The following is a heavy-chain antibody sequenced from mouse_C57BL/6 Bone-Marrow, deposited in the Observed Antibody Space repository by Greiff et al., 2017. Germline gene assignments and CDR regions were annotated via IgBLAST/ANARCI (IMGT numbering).Heavy chain of an antibody. Sequence: EVQLLESGGDLVKPGGSLKLSCAASGFTFSSYGMSWVRQIPDKRLEWVATISSGGSYTYYPDSVKGRFTISRDNAKNTLYLHMSSLKSEDTAMYYCARLDSSGPFAYWGQGTLVTVSA. J-gene: IGHJ3*01. V-gene: IGHV5-6*01. CDR1: GFTFSSYG. CDR2: ISSGGSYT. CDR3: ARLDSSGPFAY. D-gene: IGHD3-2*02.